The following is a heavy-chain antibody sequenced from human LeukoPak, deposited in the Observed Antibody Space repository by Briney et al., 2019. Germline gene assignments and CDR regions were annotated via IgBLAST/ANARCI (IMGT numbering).Heavy chain of an antibody. CDR3: ARGREEPTYYDILTGYYAPALIDY. V-gene: IGHV4-39*07. D-gene: IGHD3-9*01. CDR2: IYFSGST. J-gene: IGHJ4*02. CDR1: GGSITSSSCY. Sequence: SETLSLTCTVSGGSITSSSCYWGWIRQPPGKGLEWIGSIYFSGSTYHNPSLKSRVTISVDTSKNQLSLKLSSVTAEDTAVYYCARGREEPTYYDILTGYYAPALIDYWGQGTLVTVSS.